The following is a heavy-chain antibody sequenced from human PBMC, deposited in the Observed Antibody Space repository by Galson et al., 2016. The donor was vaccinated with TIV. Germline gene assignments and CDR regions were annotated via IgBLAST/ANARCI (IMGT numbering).Heavy chain of an antibody. J-gene: IGHJ4*02. CDR2: VDPDNGET. CDR3: TTGGGSSGSYYFDF. V-gene: IGHV1-69-2*01. D-gene: IGHD5-12*01. Sequence: VKVSCKVSGYIFTERFIHWVRQAPGERPEWVGRVDPDNGETLYAEKFQGRVTMAADTSGDTAFMELSNLRSEDTAFFYCTTGGGSSGSYYFDFWGLGTLFTVSS. CDR1: GYIFTERF.